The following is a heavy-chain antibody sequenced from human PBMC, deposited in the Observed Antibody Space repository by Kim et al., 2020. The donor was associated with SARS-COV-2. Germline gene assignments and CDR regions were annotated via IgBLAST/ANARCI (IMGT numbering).Heavy chain of an antibody. D-gene: IGHD3-10*01. CDR3: ARGVKYYYGSGSYRGYYYGRDV. V-gene: IGHV4-59*01. CDR2: IYYSGST. CDR1: GGSISSYY. J-gene: IGHJ6*02. Sequence: SETLSLTCTVSGGSISSYYWSWIRQPPGKGLEWIGYIYYSGSTNYNPSLKSRVTISVDTSKNQFSLKLSSVTAADTAVYYCARGVKYYYGSGSYRGYYYGRDVWGQGTTDTVSS.